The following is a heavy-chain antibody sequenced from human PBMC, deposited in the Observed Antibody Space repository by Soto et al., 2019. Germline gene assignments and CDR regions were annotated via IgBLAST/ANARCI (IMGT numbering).Heavy chain of an antibody. CDR3: AREGVVSYPEYHCYGMDV. V-gene: IGHV3-53*02. CDR1: GFTVSSNY. CDR2: INGGGST. J-gene: IGHJ6*02. Sequence: EVQLVETGGGLIQPGGSLRLSCAASGFTVSSNYMSWVRQAPGKGLEWVSVINGGGSTYYADAVKDRFTISRENSKKTPYHQRNSLRYVDTAVYYGAREGVVSYPEYHCYGMDVWGQGTTVTVSS. D-gene: IGHD2-15*01.